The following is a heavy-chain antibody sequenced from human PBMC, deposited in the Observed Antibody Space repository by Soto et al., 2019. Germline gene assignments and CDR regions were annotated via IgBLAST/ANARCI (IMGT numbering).Heavy chain of an antibody. D-gene: IGHD1-26*01. CDR2: ISSSSSTT. CDR3: AKEGGLSGSYYISSSYYFDY. V-gene: IGHV3-48*01. Sequence: GGSLRLSCAASGFTFSSYSMNWVRQAPGKGLEWVSYISSSSSTTYYADSVKGRFTISRDNSKNTLFLQMNSLRAEDTSVYYCAKEGGLSGSYYISSSYYFDYWGQGTLVTVSS. CDR1: GFTFSSYS. J-gene: IGHJ4*02.